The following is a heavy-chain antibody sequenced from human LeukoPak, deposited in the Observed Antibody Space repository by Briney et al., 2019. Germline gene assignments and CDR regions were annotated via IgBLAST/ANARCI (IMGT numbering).Heavy chain of an antibody. V-gene: IGHV1-2*02. CDR3: ARVVGFGDYPFDY. J-gene: IGHJ4*02. D-gene: IGHD4-17*01. CDR1: GYTFSGHY. CDR2: IYPNSGGT. Sequence: ASVKVSCKASGYTFSGHYMHWVRQAPGQGLEWVGWIYPNSGGTNYAQKFQGRVTMTRDTSTSTAYMELRRLKSDDTAMYYCARVVGFGDYPFDYWGQGTLVTVSS.